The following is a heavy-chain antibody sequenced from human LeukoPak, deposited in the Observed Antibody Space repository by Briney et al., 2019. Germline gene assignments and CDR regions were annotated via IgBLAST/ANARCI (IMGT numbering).Heavy chain of an antibody. Sequence: GGSLRLSCAASGFTFSSYGMHWVRQAPGKGLEWVTFIRYDGSNKYYADSVKGRFTISRDISKNTLYLQMNSLRAEDTALYYCAKGELRYFDWLLRGAFDIWGQGTMVTVSS. D-gene: IGHD3-9*01. CDR1: GFTFSSYG. V-gene: IGHV3-30*02. CDR2: IRYDGSNK. CDR3: AKGELRYFDWLLRGAFDI. J-gene: IGHJ3*02.